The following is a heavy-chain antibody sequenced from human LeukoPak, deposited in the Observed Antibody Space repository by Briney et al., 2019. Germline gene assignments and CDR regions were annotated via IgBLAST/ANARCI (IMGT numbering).Heavy chain of an antibody. V-gene: IGHV4-39*01. CDR2: IYYSGST. D-gene: IGHD5-18*01. CDR1: GGSVSSTTYY. J-gene: IGHJ2*01. CDR3: ARSGYSYGPYWYFDL. Sequence: SETLSLTCTVSGGSVSSTTYYWSWIRQPPGKGLEWIASIYYSGSTYYNSSLKSRVTISVDTSKDQFSLKVYSVTAADTAVYYCARSGYSYGPYWYFDLWGRGTLVTVSS.